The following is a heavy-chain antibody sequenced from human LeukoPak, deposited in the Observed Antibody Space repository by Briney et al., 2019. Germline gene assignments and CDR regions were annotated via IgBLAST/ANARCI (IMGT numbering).Heavy chain of an antibody. CDR1: GFTFSSYN. D-gene: IGHD6-19*01. J-gene: IGHJ4*02. Sequence: PGGSLRLSCAASGFTFSSYNMNWVRQAPGKGLEWVSSISSSSGYIYYADSVKGRFTISRDNAKNSLYLQMNSLRAEDTAVYYCARDRGSGWLFDYWGQGTLVTVSS. V-gene: IGHV3-21*01. CDR3: ARDRGSGWLFDY. CDR2: ISSSSGYI.